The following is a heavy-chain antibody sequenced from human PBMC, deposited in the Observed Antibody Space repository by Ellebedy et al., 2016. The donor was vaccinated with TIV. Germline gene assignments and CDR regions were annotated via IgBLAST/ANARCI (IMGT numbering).Heavy chain of an antibody. CDR3: ARATFGYDSSGYYYDY. Sequence: AASVKVSCKASGYTLTNYGISWVRQAPGQGLEWMGWISGYNGDTNYAQNLQGRVTMTTDTSTSTAYMELRSLISDDTAVYYCARATFGYDSSGYYYDYWGQGTLVTVSS. D-gene: IGHD3-22*01. V-gene: IGHV1-18*01. CDR2: ISGYNGDT. J-gene: IGHJ4*01. CDR1: GYTLTNYG.